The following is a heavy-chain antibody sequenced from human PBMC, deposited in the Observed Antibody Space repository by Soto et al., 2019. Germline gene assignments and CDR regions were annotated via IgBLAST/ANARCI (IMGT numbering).Heavy chain of an antibody. CDR3: ATIPLMGYYSMDV. CDR1: GYTFTSSD. CDR2: MNPNSGNT. Sequence: APVKVACKASGYTFTSSDINWARQSTGQGLEWMGWMNPNSGNTGYAQKFQGRVTMTRNTSISTAYMELSSLRSEDTAVYYCATIPLMGYYSMDVWGKGTTVTVS. D-gene: IGHD2-8*01. V-gene: IGHV1-8*01. J-gene: IGHJ6*03.